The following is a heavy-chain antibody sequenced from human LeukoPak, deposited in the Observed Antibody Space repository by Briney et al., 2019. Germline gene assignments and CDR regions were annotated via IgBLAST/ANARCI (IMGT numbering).Heavy chain of an antibody. Sequence: GGSLRLSCEVSGFTFSTEAMTWVRQAPGKGLEWASSISDSSRTTYYADSVQGRFTISRDNSRNTVYLQMNSLRVEDTAFYYCAKKLGFIPQFDYWSQGTLVAVSS. CDR3: AKKLGFIPQFDY. V-gene: IGHV3-23*01. CDR2: ISDSSRTT. CDR1: GFTFSTEA. J-gene: IGHJ4*02. D-gene: IGHD6-13*01.